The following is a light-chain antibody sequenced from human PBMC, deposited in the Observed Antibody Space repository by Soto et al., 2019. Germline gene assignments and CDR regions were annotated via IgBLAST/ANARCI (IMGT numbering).Light chain of an antibody. CDR1: SGHNSYA. J-gene: IGLJ3*02. Sequence: QLVLTQPPSASASLGASVKLTCTLSSGHNSYAIAWHQQQPEKGPRYLMKLNSDGSHSKVDGIPDRFSGSSSGAERYLTISSLQSEDEADYYCQTWSTDIRVFGGGTKVTVL. CDR2: LNSDGSH. V-gene: IGLV4-69*01. CDR3: QTWSTDIRV.